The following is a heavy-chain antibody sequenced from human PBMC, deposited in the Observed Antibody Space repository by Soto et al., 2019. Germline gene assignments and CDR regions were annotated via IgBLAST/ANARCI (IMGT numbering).Heavy chain of an antibody. V-gene: IGHV3-33*01. CDR1: GFTFSSYG. D-gene: IGHD2-21*01. CDR2: IWYDGSNK. J-gene: IGHJ6*03. Sequence: GGSLRLSCAASGFTFSSYGMHWVRQAPGKGLEWVAVIWYDGSNKYYADSVKGRFTISRDNSKNTLYLQMNSLRAEDTAVYYCARDASIRRGNVPSRFYYYMDVWGKGTTVTVSS. CDR3: ARDASIRRGNVPSRFYYYMDV.